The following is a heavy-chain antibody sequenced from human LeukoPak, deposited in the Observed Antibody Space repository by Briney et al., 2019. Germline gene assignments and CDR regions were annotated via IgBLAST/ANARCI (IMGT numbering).Heavy chain of an antibody. CDR2: IYSGGSA. V-gene: IGHV4-59*11. J-gene: IGHJ4*02. D-gene: IGHD6-19*01. Sequence: SETLSLTCTVSGGSISRHYWSWIRQPPGKGLEWIGYIYSGGSANYHPSLKSRVTMSVDTSKNQLSLKLSSVTAADTAVYYCARDLRSSGWYVFDHWGQGALVTVSS. CDR1: GGSISRHY. CDR3: ARDLRSSGWYVFDH.